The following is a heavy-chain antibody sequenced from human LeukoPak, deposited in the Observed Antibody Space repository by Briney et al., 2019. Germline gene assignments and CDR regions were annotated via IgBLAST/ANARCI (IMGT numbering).Heavy chain of an antibody. J-gene: IGHJ4*02. CDR1: GGSFSGYY. Sequence: PSETLSLTCAVYGGSFSGYYWSWIRQPPGKGLEWIWEINHSGSTNYNPSLKSRVTISVDTSKNQFSLKLSSVTAADTAVYYCARGSKAQQWLVRDYYFDYWGQGTLVTVSS. V-gene: IGHV4-34*01. CDR3: ARGSKAQQWLVRDYYFDY. D-gene: IGHD6-19*01. CDR2: INHSGST.